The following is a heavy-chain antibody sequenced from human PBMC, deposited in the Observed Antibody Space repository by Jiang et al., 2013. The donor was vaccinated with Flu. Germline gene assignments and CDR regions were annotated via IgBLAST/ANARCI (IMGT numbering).Heavy chain of an antibody. CDR3: ARDQDSYSSGWYALGY. CDR2: IYYSGST. Sequence: KPSETLSLTCTASGGSISSYYWSWIRQPPGKGLEWIGYIYYSGSTNYNPSLKSRVTISVDTSKNQFSLKLSSVTVADTAVYYCARDQDSYSSGWYALGYWGQGTLVTVSS. CDR1: GGSISSYY. J-gene: IGHJ4*02. V-gene: IGHV4-59*13. D-gene: IGHD6-19*01.